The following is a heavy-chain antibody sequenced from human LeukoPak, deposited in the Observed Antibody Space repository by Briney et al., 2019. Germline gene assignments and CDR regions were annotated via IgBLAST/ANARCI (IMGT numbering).Heavy chain of an antibody. J-gene: IGHJ4*02. V-gene: IGHV5-51*01. CDR2: IYPGDSDT. CDR1: GYSFTSYW. CDR3: ARRGGYCSSTSCPTYGY. D-gene: IGHD2-2*03. Sequence: GESLKISCKGSGYSFTSYWIGWVRQMPWKGLEWMGIIYPGDSDTRYSPSFQGQVTISADKSISTAYLQWSSLKASDTAMYYCARRGGYCSSTSCPTYGYWGQGTLVTVSS.